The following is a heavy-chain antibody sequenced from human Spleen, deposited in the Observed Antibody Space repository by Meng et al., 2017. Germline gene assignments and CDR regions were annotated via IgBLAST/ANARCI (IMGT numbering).Heavy chain of an antibody. J-gene: IGHJ4*02. CDR3: TTEGLLWFGELLPMDY. D-gene: IGHD3-10*01. CDR1: GFYFSNAW. V-gene: IGHV3-15*01. Sequence: GESLKISCAASGFYFSNAWMSWVRQAPGKGLEWAGRIKSNTDGGTAEYAAPVTGRFTISRDDSKNTLYLQMNSLKTEDTAVYYCTTEGLLWFGELLPMDYWGQGTLVTVSS. CDR2: IKSNTDGGTA.